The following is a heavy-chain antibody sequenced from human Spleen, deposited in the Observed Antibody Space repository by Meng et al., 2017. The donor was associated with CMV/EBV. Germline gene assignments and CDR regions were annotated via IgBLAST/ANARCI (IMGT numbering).Heavy chain of an antibody. Sequence: GESLKISCAASGFSFRSYAMSWVRQAPGKGLEWVSAISGDGDETHYADFVKGHFIIPRDNSKNTVYLQMNGLRAEDTAVYYCAKSPVVVLPYYYGMDVWGQGTTVTVSS. CDR2: ISGDGDET. CDR3: AKSPVVVLPYYYGMDV. D-gene: IGHD2-21*01. V-gene: IGHV3-23*01. CDR1: GFSFRSYA. J-gene: IGHJ6*02.